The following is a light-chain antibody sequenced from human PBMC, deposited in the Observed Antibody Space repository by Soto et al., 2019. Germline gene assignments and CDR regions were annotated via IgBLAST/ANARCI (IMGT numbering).Light chain of an antibody. J-gene: IGKJ1*01. CDR1: QSLLHSNGYNY. Sequence: EIVMTQSPLSLPVTPGEPASISCRSSQSLLHSNGYNYLDWYLQKPGQSPQVLIYLGSNRASGVPDRFSSSGSGTDFTLKISRVEAEDVGVYYCMQALHTPWTFGQGTKVEIK. CDR2: LGS. V-gene: IGKV2-28*01. CDR3: MQALHTPWT.